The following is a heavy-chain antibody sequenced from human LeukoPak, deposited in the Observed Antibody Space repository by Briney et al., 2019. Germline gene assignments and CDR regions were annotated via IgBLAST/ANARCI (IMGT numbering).Heavy chain of an antibody. V-gene: IGHV4-39*01. J-gene: IGHJ5*02. CDR1: GGSISSSSYY. CDR3: ASGGSSSWYRWFDP. CDR2: ISYSGST. D-gene: IGHD6-13*01. Sequence: SETLSLTCTDSGGSISSSSYYWGWIRQPPGKGLEWIGDISYSGSTYYNPSLKSRVTISVDTSKNQFSLKLSSVTATDTAVYYCASGGSSSWYRWFDPWGQGTLVTVSS.